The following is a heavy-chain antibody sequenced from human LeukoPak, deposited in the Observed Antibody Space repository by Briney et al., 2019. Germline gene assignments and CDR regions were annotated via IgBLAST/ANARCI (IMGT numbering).Heavy chain of an antibody. CDR2: MNPNNGNT. CDR1: GYTFTNYG. Sequence: ASVKVSCKASGYTFTNYGINWVRQATGQGLEWMGRMNPNNGNTGYVEKFQGRITMTRNTSITTAYMELSSLTSEDTAVYYCARDRGDNENWFDPWGQGTLVTVSS. D-gene: IGHD2-21*02. V-gene: IGHV1-8*02. J-gene: IGHJ5*02. CDR3: ARDRGDNENWFDP.